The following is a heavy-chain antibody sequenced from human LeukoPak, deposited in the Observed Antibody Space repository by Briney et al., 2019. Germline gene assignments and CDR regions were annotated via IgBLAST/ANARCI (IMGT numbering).Heavy chain of an antibody. J-gene: IGHJ4*02. D-gene: IGHD6-6*01. V-gene: IGHV1-18*01. CDR1: GYTFTKYG. CDR2: ISAYNGNT. Sequence: ASVKVSCKASGYTFTKYGISWVRQAPGQGVEWMGWISAYNGNTNYAQKLQGRVTMTTDTSTSTVYMELRSLRSDDTAVYYCARDSAVGYSSSSWGFVDYWGQGTLVTVSS. CDR3: ARDSAVGYSSSSWGFVDY.